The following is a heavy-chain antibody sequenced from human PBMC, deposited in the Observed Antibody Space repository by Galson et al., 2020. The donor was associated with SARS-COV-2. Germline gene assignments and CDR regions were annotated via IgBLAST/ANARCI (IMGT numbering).Heavy chain of an antibody. V-gene: IGHV4-59*13. CDR2: INSSGST. CDR1: GGSISSYY. D-gene: IGHD3-10*01. CDR3: ASVQGSGTLYGMDV. J-gene: IGHJ6*02. Sequence: SETLSLTCTVSGGSISSYYWSWIRQPPGKGLEWIGYINSSGSTNYNPSLKSRVTISVDTSKNQFSLKLSSVTAADTAVYYCASVQGSGTLYGMDVWGQGTTVTVSS.